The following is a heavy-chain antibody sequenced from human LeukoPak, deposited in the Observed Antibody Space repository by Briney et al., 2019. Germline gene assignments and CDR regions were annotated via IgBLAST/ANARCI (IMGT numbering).Heavy chain of an antibody. CDR1: GYSISSGYY. Sequence: SETLSLTCTVSGYSISSGYYWGWIRQPPGKGLEWIGSIYHSGSTYYNPSLKSRVTISVDTSKNQFSLKLSSVTAADTAVYYCARGPKMTMVRGVINSGNCWGQGTLVTVSS. D-gene: IGHD3-10*01. CDR3: ARGPKMTMVRGVINSGNC. CDR2: IYHSGST. J-gene: IGHJ4*02. V-gene: IGHV4-38-2*02.